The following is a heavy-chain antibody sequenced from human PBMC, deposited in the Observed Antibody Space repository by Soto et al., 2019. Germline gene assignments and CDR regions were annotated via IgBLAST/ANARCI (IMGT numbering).Heavy chain of an antibody. J-gene: IGHJ4*02. CDR2: ISYDGNDK. CDR3: ARDAEYSSVFDY. CDR1: GFIFNSYG. V-gene: IGHV3-30-3*01. Sequence: QVHLVESGGGVVLPARSLRLSCVASGFIFNSYGFHWVRQAPGRALEWVAAISYDGNDKNYADSVKGRFTISRDNSNNTLFLQMDSLKPEDTALYYCARDAEYSSVFDYWGQGSLVTVSS. D-gene: IGHD6-6*01.